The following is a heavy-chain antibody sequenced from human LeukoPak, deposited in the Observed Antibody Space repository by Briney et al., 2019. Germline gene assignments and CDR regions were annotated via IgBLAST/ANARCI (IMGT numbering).Heavy chain of an antibody. J-gene: IGHJ4*02. CDR2: INSDGSST. CDR1: GFTFSSYW. D-gene: IGHD3-3*01. CDR3: ARAYDFWSGYPDY. V-gene: IGHV3-74*01. Sequence: PGGSLRLPCAASGFTFSSYWMHWVRQAPGKGLVWVSRINSDGSSTSYADSVKGRFTISRDNAKNTLYLQMNSLRAEDTAVYYCARAYDFWSGYPDYWGQGTLVTVSS.